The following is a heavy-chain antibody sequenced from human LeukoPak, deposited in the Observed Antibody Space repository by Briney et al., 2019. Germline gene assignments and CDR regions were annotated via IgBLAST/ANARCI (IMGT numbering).Heavy chain of an antibody. J-gene: IGHJ4*02. V-gene: IGHV3-23*01. D-gene: IGHD2-21*02. CDR1: GFTFSSYA. Sequence: GGSLRLSCAASGFTFSSYAMSWVRQAPGKGLEWVSAISGSGGSTYYADSVKGRFTISRDNSKNTLYLQMNSLRAEDTAVYFCAKDRAFCGGDCPFDYWGQGTLVTVSS. CDR2: ISGSGGST. CDR3: AKDRAFCGGDCPFDY.